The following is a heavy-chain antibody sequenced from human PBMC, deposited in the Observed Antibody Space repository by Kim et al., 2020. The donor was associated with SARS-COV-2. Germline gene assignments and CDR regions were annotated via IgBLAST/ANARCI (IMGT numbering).Heavy chain of an antibody. CDR2: ISAYSGDT. Sequence: ASVKVSCKASGYTFTTYGINWVRQAPGQGLEWMGWISAYSGDTNYAHKFQGRVNMTTDTSTSTVYMELRNLRSDDTAVYYCASRDPSLYQLLSTTAEYYYGMDVWGQGTTVTVSS. CDR3: ASRDPSLYQLLSTTAEYYYGMDV. J-gene: IGHJ6*02. CDR1: GYTFTTYG. V-gene: IGHV1-18*01. D-gene: IGHD2-2*01.